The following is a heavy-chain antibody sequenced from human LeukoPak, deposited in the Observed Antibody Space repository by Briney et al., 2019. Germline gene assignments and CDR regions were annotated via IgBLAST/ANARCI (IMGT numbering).Heavy chain of an antibody. CDR2: IYYSGST. V-gene: IGHV4-39*07. CDR1: GGSISSSSSY. Sequence: PSETLSLTCSVSGGSISSSSSYWGWIRQPPGKGLEWIGSIYYSGSTYYNPSLKSRVTISIATSKNQFSLKLSSVTAADTAVYYCARAKRYYYDSSAPFGGFDIWGQGTMVAVSS. J-gene: IGHJ3*02. D-gene: IGHD3-22*01. CDR3: ARAKRYYYDSSAPFGGFDI.